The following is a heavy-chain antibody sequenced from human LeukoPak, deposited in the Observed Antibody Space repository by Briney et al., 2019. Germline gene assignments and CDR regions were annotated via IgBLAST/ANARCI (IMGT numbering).Heavy chain of an antibody. CDR2: IYYSGST. Sequence: SETLSLTCTVSGGSISSSSYYWGWIRQPPGKGLEWIGSIYYSGSTYYNPSLKSRVTISLDTSKNQFSLKLSSVTAADTAVYYCARRERGYSYGHFDYWGQGTLVTVSS. J-gene: IGHJ4*02. CDR1: GGSISSSSYY. V-gene: IGHV4-39*01. CDR3: ARRERGYSYGHFDY. D-gene: IGHD5-18*01.